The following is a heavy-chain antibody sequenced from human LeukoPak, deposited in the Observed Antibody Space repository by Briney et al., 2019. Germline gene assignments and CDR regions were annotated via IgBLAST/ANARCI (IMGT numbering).Heavy chain of an antibody. V-gene: IGHV1-18*01. Sequence: ASVKVSCKASGYTFTSYGISWVRQAPGQGLEWMGWISAHNGNTNYAQKLQGRVTMTTDTSTSTAYMELRSLRSDDTAVYYCARFRSGWYGKGRDYYYMDVWGKGTTVTISS. D-gene: IGHD6-19*01. CDR1: GYTFTSYG. CDR3: ARFRSGWYGKGRDYYYMDV. J-gene: IGHJ6*03. CDR2: ISAHNGNT.